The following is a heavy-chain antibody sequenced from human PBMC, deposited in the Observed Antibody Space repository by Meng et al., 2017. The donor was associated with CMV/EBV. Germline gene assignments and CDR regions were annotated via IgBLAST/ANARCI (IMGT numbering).Heavy chain of an antibody. CDR1: GFTFSSYA. V-gene: IGHV3-30-3*01. D-gene: IGHD3-16*01. J-gene: IGHJ4*02. CDR2: ISYDGSNK. CDR3: ARARPLMDY. Sequence: QGQRVESGGGVVQPGRSLRLSCAASGFTFSSYAMHWVRQAPGKGLEWVAVISYDGSNKYYADSVKGRFTISRDNSKNTLYLQMNSLRAEDTAVYYCARARPLMDYWGQGTLVTASS.